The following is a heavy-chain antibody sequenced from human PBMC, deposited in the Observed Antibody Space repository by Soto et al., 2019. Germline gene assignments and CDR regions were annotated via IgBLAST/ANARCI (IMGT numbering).Heavy chain of an antibody. CDR1: GFSLSTTGVG. CDR3: VQSRCGGDCLQSYSSHSYYGLDV. J-gene: IGHJ6*02. CDR2: IYWDDDN. V-gene: IGHV2-5*02. Sequence: SGPTLVNPTQTLTLTCTFSGFSLSTTGVGVGWIRQPPGKALEWLALIYWDDDNRYNPSLKSRLTITKDTSKNQVVLTMTNMDPVDTATYYCVQSRCGGDCLQSYSSHSYYGLDVWGQGTTVTVSS. D-gene: IGHD2-21*01.